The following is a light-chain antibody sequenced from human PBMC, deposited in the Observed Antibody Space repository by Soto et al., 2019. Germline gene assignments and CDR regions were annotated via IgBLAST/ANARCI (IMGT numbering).Light chain of an antibody. CDR3: QQYGSSPYT. V-gene: IGKV3-20*01. CDR1: QSVSSNY. Sequence: EIVLTQSPGTLSLSPGESAALSCRASQSVSSNYLAWYQQKPGQAPRLLIYGASSRAIGIPDRFSGSGSGTDFTLTISRLEPEDFAVYYCQQYGSSPYTFGQGTKLEIK. CDR2: GAS. J-gene: IGKJ2*01.